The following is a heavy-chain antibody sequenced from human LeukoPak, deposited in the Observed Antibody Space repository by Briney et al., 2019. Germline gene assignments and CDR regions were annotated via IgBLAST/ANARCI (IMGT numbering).Heavy chain of an antibody. J-gene: IGHJ6*04. CDR1: GFTFSSYG. CDR2: ISYDGSNK. D-gene: IGHD3-10*02. Sequence: GGSLRLSCAASGFTFSSYGMHWVRQAPGKGLEWVAVISYDGSNKYYADSVKGRFTISRDNSKNTLSLQMNSLRAEDTAVYYCAKDYAYYYVDYYYGMDVWGKGTTVTVSS. CDR3: AKDYAYYYVDYYYGMDV. V-gene: IGHV3-30*18.